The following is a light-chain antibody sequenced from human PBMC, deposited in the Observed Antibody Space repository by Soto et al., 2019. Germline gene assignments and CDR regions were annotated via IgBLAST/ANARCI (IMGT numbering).Light chain of an antibody. CDR2: GAS. V-gene: IGKV3-15*01. CDR1: QSVSSN. Sequence: EIVMTQYPATLSVSPGERATLSCRASQSVSSNLAWYQQKPGQAPRLLIYGASTRATGIPARFSGGGSGTEFTLTISSLQSEDFAVYYCQPYNNWPDWTFGQGTKVDIK. CDR3: QPYNNWPDWT. J-gene: IGKJ1*01.